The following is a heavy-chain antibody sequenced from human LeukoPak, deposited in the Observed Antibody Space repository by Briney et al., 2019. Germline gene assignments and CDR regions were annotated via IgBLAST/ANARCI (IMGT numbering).Heavy chain of an antibody. V-gene: IGHV6-1*01. CDR1: VDSVSSNSVT. CDR2: TYYRSTWYN. CDR3: ARRLTQYDCFDP. Sequence: SRALSLTCAISVDSVSSNSVTWKWPRQSPSRGLEWLGRTYYRSTWYNDYAVSVRGRITVNTDTSKNQFSRHLNSVTPEDTAVYYCARRLTQYDCFDPWGQGILVTVSS. J-gene: IGHJ5*02. D-gene: IGHD2-2*01.